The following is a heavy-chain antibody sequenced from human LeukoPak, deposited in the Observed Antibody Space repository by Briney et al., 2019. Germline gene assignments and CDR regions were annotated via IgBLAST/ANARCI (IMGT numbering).Heavy chain of an antibody. CDR2: INLSGGST. J-gene: IGHJ2*01. V-gene: IGHV1-46*01. Sequence: ASVKVSCKASGYTFTSYYMHWVRQAPGQGLEWMGIINLSGGSTSYAQKFQGRVTMTRDTSTSTVYMELSSLRSEDTAVYYCARDSSGNHWYFDLWGRGTLVTVSS. CDR3: ARDSSGNHWYFDL. CDR1: GYTFTSYY. D-gene: IGHD3-22*01.